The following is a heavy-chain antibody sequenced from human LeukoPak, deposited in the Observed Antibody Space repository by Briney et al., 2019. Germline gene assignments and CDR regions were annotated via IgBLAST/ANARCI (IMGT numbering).Heavy chain of an antibody. CDR2: ISGSDRTT. J-gene: IGHJ4*02. CDR3: AKDGNYLDSSGYLIPFDY. D-gene: IGHD3-22*01. Sequence: GGSLRLSCEASGFTFSRFAMSWVRQAPGKGLEWVSSISGSDRTTYYADYVKGRFTISRDNSKNILYLQMNSLRADDTALYYCAKDGNYLDSSGYLIPFDYWGLGTLVTVSS. V-gene: IGHV3-23*01. CDR1: GFTFSRFA.